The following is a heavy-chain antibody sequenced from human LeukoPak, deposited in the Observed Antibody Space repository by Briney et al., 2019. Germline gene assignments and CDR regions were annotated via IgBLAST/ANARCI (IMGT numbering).Heavy chain of an antibody. CDR2: IIPIFGTA. Sequence: ASVKVSCKASGGTFTSYAISWVRQAPGQGLEWMGGIIPIFGTANYAQRFQGRVTITTDESTSTAYMELSSLRSEDTAVYYCARASLEWLSGRAYYYYMDVWGKGTTVTVSS. CDR3: ARASLEWLSGRAYYYYMDV. V-gene: IGHV1-69*05. D-gene: IGHD3-3*01. J-gene: IGHJ6*03. CDR1: GGTFTSYA.